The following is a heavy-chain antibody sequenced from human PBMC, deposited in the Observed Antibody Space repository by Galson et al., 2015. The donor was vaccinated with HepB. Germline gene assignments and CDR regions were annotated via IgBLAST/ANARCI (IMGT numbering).Heavy chain of an antibody. CDR2: TSGSGGST. Sequence: SLRLSCAASGFSFSNYGMDWVRQAPGKGLEWVSATSGSGGSTYYADSVKGRFTISRDNSKNTLYLQMNSLRAEDTAVYYCAKGNNLYYDILTGYPQWIDYWGQGTLVTVSS. CDR3: AKGNNLYYDILTGYPQWIDY. D-gene: IGHD3-9*01. J-gene: IGHJ4*02. CDR1: GFSFSNYG. V-gene: IGHV3-23*01.